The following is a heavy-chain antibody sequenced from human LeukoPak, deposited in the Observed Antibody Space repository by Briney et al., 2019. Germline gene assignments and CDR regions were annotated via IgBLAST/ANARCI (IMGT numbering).Heavy chain of an antibody. CDR2: ISSNGDST. D-gene: IGHD6-19*01. CDR3: VRADSSGWYFYFDH. J-gene: IGHJ4*02. V-gene: IGHV3-64*01. Sequence: GGSLRLSXAASGFTFSNYAMHWVRQAPGKGVEYVSAISSNGDSTYYASSAKGRFTISRDNSKNTLHLQMGSLRAEDMAVYYCVRADSSGWYFYFDHWGQGTLVTVSS. CDR1: GFTFSNYA.